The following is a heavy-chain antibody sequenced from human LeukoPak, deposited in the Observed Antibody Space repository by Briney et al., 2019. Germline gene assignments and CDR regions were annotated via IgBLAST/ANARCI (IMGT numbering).Heavy chain of an antibody. J-gene: IGHJ3*02. V-gene: IGHV4-34*01. CDR1: GGSFSGYY. Sequence: PSETLSLTCAVYGGSFSGYYWSWIRQPPGKGLEWIGEINHSGSTNYNPSLKSRVTISVDTSKNQFSLKLSSVTAADTAVYYCARQTSIPYYYDSSGYTLRGAFDIWGQGTMVTVSS. CDR2: INHSGST. D-gene: IGHD3-22*01. CDR3: ARQTSIPYYYDSSGYTLRGAFDI.